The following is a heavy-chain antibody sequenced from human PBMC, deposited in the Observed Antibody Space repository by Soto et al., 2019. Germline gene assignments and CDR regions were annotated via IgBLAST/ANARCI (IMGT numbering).Heavy chain of an antibody. J-gene: IGHJ6*02. V-gene: IGHV3-23*01. CDR3: ANYDILTEDGMDV. D-gene: IGHD3-9*01. Sequence: PGGSLRLSCAASGFTFSSYAMSWVRQAPGKGLEWVSAISGSGGSTYYADSVKGRFTISRDNSKNTLYLQMNSLRAEDTAVYYCANYDILTEDGMDVWGQGTTVTVSS. CDR1: GFTFSSYA. CDR2: ISGSGGST.